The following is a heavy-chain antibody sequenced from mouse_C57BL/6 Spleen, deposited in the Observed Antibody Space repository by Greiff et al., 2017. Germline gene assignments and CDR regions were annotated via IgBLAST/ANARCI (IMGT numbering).Heavy chain of an antibody. CDR1: GYTFTSYW. V-gene: IGHV1-61*01. D-gene: IGHD1-1*01. CDR2: IYPSDSET. Sequence: VQLQQPGAELVRPGSSVKLSCKASGYTFTSYWMDWVKQRTGQGLEWIGNIYPSDSETHYNQKFKDKATLTVDKSSSTAYMQLSSLTSEDSAVYYCARRDYYGSSPFAYWGQGTLVTVSA. CDR3: ARRDYYGSSPFAY. J-gene: IGHJ3*01.